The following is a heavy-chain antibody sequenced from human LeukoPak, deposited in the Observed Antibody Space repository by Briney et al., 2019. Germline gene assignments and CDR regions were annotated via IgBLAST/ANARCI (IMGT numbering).Heavy chain of an antibody. Sequence: SETLSLTCAVYGGSFSGDYWSWIRQPPGKGLEWIGEINHSGSTNYNPSLKSRVTISVDTSKNQFSLKLSSVTAADTAVYYCARQARKRFLITMVRGVINAFDIWGQGTMVTVSS. D-gene: IGHD3-10*01. CDR3: ARQARKRFLITMVRGVINAFDI. CDR2: INHSGST. CDR1: GGSFSGDY. J-gene: IGHJ3*02. V-gene: IGHV4-34*01.